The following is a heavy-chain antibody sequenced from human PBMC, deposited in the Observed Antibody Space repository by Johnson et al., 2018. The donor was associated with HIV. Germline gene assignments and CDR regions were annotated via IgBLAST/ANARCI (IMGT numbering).Heavy chain of an antibody. V-gene: IGHV3-23*04. Sequence: VQLVESGGGVVQPGRSLRLSCAASEFTFSSYAFHWVRQAPGKGLEWVSAISGSGGSTYYADSVKGRFTISRDNSKNTLYLQMNSLRAEDTAVYYCAKDRDTAMDYDAFDIWGQGTMVTVSS. CDR3: AKDRDTAMDYDAFDI. CDR1: EFTFSSYA. CDR2: ISGSGGST. J-gene: IGHJ3*02. D-gene: IGHD5-18*01.